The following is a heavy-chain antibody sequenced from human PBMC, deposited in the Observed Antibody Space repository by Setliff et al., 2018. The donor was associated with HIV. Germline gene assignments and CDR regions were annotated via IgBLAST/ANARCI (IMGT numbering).Heavy chain of an antibody. J-gene: IGHJ4*02. CDR2: ISAYNGNT. Sequence: ASVKVSCKASGGTFSSYAISWVRQAPGQGLEWMGWISAYNGNTNYAQKLQGRVTMTTDTSTSTAYMELRSLRSDDTAVYYCARGLDYYDSSGYLDYWGQGTLVTVSS. D-gene: IGHD3-22*01. CDR1: GGTFSSYA. V-gene: IGHV1-18*01. CDR3: ARGLDYYDSSGYLDY.